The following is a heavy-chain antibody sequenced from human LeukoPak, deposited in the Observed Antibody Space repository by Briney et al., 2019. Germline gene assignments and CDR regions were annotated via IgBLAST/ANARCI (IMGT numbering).Heavy chain of an antibody. V-gene: IGHV4-34*01. CDR1: GGSFSGYY. CDR3: ARDDDVDTAMY. D-gene: IGHD5-18*01. J-gene: IGHJ4*02. Sequence: SETLSLTCAVYGGSFSGYYWSWIRQPPGKGLEWIGEINHSGSTNYNPSLKSRVTISVDTSKNQFSLKLSSVTAADTAVYYCARDDDVDTAMYWGQGTLVTVSS. CDR2: INHSGST.